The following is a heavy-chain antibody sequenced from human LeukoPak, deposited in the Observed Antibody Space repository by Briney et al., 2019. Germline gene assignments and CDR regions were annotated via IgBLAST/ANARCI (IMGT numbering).Heavy chain of an antibody. Sequence: GGSLRLSCAASGFTFSSYAMSWVRQAPGKGLEWVSAISGSGGSTYYVDSVKGRLTISRDNSKNTLYLQMNSLRAEDTAVYYCVRDRFYGMDVWGQGTTVTVSS. V-gene: IGHV3-23*01. CDR3: VRDRFYGMDV. CDR1: GFTFSSYA. J-gene: IGHJ6*02. CDR2: ISGSGGST.